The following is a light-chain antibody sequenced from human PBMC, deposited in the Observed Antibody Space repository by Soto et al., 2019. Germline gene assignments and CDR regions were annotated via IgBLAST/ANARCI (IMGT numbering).Light chain of an antibody. V-gene: IGKV1D-8*01. CDR1: QDIKNH. J-gene: IGKJ1*01. CDR2: DAS. Sequence: VIWVTQSPSLLSASTGDRVTISCRMSQDIKNHLAWYQQKPGKVPELLIYDASTLQTGVPSRFSGSGSGTDFNLTISYLQSEDFATYYCQQYNTFPWTFGQGTKVEI. CDR3: QQYNTFPWT.